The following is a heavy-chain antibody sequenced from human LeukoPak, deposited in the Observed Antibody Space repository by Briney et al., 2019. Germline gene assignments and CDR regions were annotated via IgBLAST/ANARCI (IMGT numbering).Heavy chain of an antibody. Sequence: GGSLRLSCAASGFTFSSYGMHWVRQAPGKGLEWVAVISYDGSNKYYADSVKGRFTISRDNSKNTLYLQMNSLRAEDTAVYYCAKDRVLRFLEWPLFDYWGQGTLVTVSS. J-gene: IGHJ4*02. D-gene: IGHD3-3*01. V-gene: IGHV3-30*18. CDR1: GFTFSSYG. CDR3: AKDRVLRFLEWPLFDY. CDR2: ISYDGSNK.